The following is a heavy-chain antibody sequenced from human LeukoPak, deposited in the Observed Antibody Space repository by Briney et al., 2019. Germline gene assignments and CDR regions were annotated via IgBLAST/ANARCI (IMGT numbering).Heavy chain of an antibody. V-gene: IGHV1-2*02. Sequence: GASVKVSCKASGYTFTGYYMHWVRQAPGQGLEWMGWINPNSGGTNYAQKFQGRVTMTRDTSISTAYMELSRLRSDDTAVYYCARVPHYYDSSGPPRYWGQGTLVTVSS. CDR1: GYTFTGYY. D-gene: IGHD3-22*01. J-gene: IGHJ4*02. CDR3: ARVPHYYDSSGPPRY. CDR2: INPNSGGT.